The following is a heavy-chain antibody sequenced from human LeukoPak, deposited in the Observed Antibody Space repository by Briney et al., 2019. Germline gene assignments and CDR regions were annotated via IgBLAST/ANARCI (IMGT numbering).Heavy chain of an antibody. CDR2: ISSSGSTI. V-gene: IGHV3-48*04. J-gene: IGHJ4*02. CDR3: ARGSGSGIVDY. Sequence: GGSLRLSCAASGVTFSSYGMTWIRQAPGKGLEWVSYISSSGSTIYYADSVKGRFTISRDNAKNSLYLQMNSLRAEDTAVYYCARGSGSGIVDYWGQGTLVTVSS. CDR1: GVTFSSYG. D-gene: IGHD3-10*01.